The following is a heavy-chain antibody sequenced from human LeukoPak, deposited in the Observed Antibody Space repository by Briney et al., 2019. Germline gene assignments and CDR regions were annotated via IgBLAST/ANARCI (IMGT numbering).Heavy chain of an antibody. D-gene: IGHD5/OR15-5a*01. CDR3: ARGVLRRIRSYYYYYMDV. J-gene: IGHJ6*03. Sequence: ASVKVSCKASGGTFSSYAISWVRQAPGQGLEWMGWMNPNSGNTGYAQKFQGRVTITRNTSISTAYMELSSLRSEDTAVYYCARGVLRRIRSYYYYYMDVWGKGTTVTVSS. V-gene: IGHV1-8*03. CDR2: MNPNSGNT. CDR1: GGTFSSYA.